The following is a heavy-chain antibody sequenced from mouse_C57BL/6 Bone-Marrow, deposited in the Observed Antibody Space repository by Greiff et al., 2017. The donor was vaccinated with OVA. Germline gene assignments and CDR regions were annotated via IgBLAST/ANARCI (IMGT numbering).Heavy chain of an antibody. CDR2: IDPANGNT. CDR1: GFNITNTY. CDR3: ARWDSSGYWCAY. J-gene: IGHJ3*01. D-gene: IGHD3-2*02. Sequence: EVMLVESVAELVRPGASVKLSCTASGFNITNTYMHWVKQRPEQGLEWIGRIDPANGNTKYAPKFQGKAPITADTSSNTAYLQLSSLTSEDTAIDYCARWDSSGYWCAYWGQGTLVTVSA. V-gene: IGHV14-3*01.